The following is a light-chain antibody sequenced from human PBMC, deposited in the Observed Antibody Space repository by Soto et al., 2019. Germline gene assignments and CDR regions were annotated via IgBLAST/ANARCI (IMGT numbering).Light chain of an antibody. J-gene: IGKJ1*01. CDR1: QSVTSSF. Sequence: EIVLSQSPGTLSLSPGERATLSCRASQSVTSSFLAWYQQKPGQAPRLLIYSASHRATGIPDRFSGSESGTDFTLTISRLEPEDFAVYYCQQYGNSPQTFGQGTKVDIK. CDR2: SAS. CDR3: QQYGNSPQT. V-gene: IGKV3-20*01.